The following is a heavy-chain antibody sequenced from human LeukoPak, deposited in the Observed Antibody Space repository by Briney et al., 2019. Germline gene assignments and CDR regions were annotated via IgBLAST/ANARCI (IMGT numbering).Heavy chain of an antibody. CDR2: INPSGGST. V-gene: IGHV1-46*01. CDR1: GYTFTSYY. D-gene: IGHD3-22*01. CDR3: AREFGGDTMIVGIDY. J-gene: IGHJ4*02. Sequence: ASVKVSCKASGYTFTSYYMHWVRQAPGQGLEWMGIINPSGGSTSYAQKFQGRVTMTRGTSTSTVYMELSSLRSEDTAVYYCAREFGGDTMIVGIDYWGQGTLVTVSS.